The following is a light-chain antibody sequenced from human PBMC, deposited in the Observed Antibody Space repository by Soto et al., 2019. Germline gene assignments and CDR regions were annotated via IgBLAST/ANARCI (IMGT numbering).Light chain of an antibody. CDR3: AAWDDSLSGVV. J-gene: IGLJ3*02. CDR2: RNN. Sequence: QSVLPQPPSASGTPGQRVTISCSGSSYNIGSNYVDWYQQLPGKAPTLLIYRNNQRPSGVPARFSGSKPGTTASLAISGLRSEDEANYYCAAWDDSLSGVVFGGGTKLTVL. V-gene: IGLV1-47*01. CDR1: SYNIGSNY.